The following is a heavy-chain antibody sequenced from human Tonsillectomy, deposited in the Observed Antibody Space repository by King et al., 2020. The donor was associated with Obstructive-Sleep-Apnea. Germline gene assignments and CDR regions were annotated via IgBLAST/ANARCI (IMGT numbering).Heavy chain of an antibody. CDR1: GGSLSGYY. D-gene: IGHD3-10*01. V-gene: IGHV4-34*01. CDR3: ATRGDVLLCFGEVLPSDY. Sequence: VQLQQWGAGLLKPSETLSLTCAVYGGSLSGYYWTWIRQPPGKGLEWIGEINHSGSTNYSPSLKSRVTISVDTSKNRFSLKLSSVTAADTAVYYCATRGDVLLCFGEVLPSDYWGQGTLVTVSS. CDR2: INHSGST. J-gene: IGHJ4*02.